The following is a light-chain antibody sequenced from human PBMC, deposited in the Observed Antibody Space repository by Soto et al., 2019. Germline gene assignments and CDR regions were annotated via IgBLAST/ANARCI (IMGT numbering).Light chain of an antibody. V-gene: IGLV2-8*01. CDR3: SSYAGSTLYV. CDR1: SSDVGGYNY. CDR2: EVS. Sequence: QPVLTQPPSASGSPGQSVTISCTGTSSDVGGYNYVSWYQQHPGKAPKLMIYEVSKRPSGVPDRFSGSKSGNTASLTVSGLQAEDDADYYCSSYAGSTLYVFGTGTKLTVL. J-gene: IGLJ1*01.